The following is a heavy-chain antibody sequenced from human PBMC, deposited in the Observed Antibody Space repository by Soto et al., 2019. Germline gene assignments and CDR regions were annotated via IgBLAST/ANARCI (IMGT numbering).Heavy chain of an antibody. V-gene: IGHV4-31*03. CDR1: GGSINTGGYY. D-gene: IGHD2-15*01. CDR2: IFYTGTA. J-gene: IGHJ5*02. Sequence: QVQLQESGPRLVKPSQTLSLTCTVSGGSINTGGYYWGWIRHLPGEGLEWIGHIFYTGTAYYNPSLRSRVTVSIDTSANQFSLHMYSVTAADTAMYYCARRLDDTPETFFNWFDPWGQGILVTVSS. CDR3: ARRLDDTPETFFNWFDP.